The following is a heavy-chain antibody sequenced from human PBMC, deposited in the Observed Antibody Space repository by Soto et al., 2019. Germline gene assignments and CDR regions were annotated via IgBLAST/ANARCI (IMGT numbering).Heavy chain of an antibody. CDR3: AREKTAWPLAYGLEV. Sequence: GGSLRLSCTASEFSLSTYSMNWVRQAPGKGLEWVSSISTRSDVYYADSVKGRSTIARDNAKNSLSLQMNSLSAEDTGVYYCAREKTAWPLAYGLEVWGQGTTVTVSS. V-gene: IGHV3-21*03. CDR2: ISTRSDV. D-gene: IGHD2-21*02. CDR1: EFSLSTYS. J-gene: IGHJ6*02.